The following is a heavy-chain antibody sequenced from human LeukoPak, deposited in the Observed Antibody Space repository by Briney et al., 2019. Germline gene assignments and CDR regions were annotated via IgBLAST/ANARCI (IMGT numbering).Heavy chain of an antibody. J-gene: IGHJ4*02. D-gene: IGHD2-2*01. Sequence: GGSLRLSCAASAFTFNTYWMHWVRQVPGRGLEWVSRINGDESSTNYADSVKGRFTISRDNAKDTLYLHMNSLTAEDTAVYYCARDRYCTTTRCSDYWGQGTLVTVSS. V-gene: IGHV3-74*01. CDR3: ARDRYCTTTRCSDY. CDR1: AFTFNTYW. CDR2: INGDESST.